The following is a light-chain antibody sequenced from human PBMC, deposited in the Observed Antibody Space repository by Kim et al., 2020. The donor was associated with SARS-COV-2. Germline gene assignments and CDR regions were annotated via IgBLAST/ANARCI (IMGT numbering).Light chain of an antibody. J-gene: IGLJ2*01. CDR3: AAWDDRLSGVV. CDR2: RSD. CDR1: SSNSGSNY. Sequence: GQRVTISSAGSSSNSGSNYVYWYQKFPGTAPKLLIYRSDQRPSGVPDRFSGSKSGASASLAISGLRSEDEADYHCAAWDDRLSGVVFGGGTKLTVL. V-gene: IGLV1-47*01.